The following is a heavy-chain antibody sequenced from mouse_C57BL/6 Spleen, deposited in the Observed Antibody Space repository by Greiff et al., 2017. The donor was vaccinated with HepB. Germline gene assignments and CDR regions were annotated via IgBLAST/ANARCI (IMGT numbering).Heavy chain of an antibody. D-gene: IGHD1-1*01. CDR3: ARHYYGSSYWYFDV. J-gene: IGHJ1*03. V-gene: IGHV2-6-1*01. CDR1: GFSLTSYG. CDR2: IWSDGST. Sequence: QVQLKVSGPGLVAPSQSLSITCTVSGFSLTSYGVHWVRQPPGKGLEWLVVIWSDGSTTYNSAPKSRLSISNDNSKSQVFFKMNSLQTDDTAMYYCARHYYGSSYWYFDVWGTGTTVTVSS.